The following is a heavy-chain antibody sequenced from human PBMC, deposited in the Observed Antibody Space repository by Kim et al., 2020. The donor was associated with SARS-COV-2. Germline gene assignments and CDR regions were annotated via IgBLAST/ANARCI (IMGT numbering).Heavy chain of an antibody. V-gene: IGHV3-7*01. CDR3: ARVVTTFYEAFDI. Sequence: GGSLRLSCAASGFTFSSFWMSWVRQAPGKGLEWVANIKRDGSEKFYVDSLKGRFTISRDNAKNSLYLQMNSLRAEDTAVYYCARVVTTFYEAFDIWGQGT. CDR2: IKRDGSEK. D-gene: IGHD2-21*02. CDR1: GFTFSSFW. J-gene: IGHJ3*02.